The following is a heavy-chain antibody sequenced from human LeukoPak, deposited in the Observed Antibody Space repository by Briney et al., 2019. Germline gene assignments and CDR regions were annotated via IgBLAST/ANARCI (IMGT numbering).Heavy chain of an antibody. CDR1: GFTFSSYA. CDR3: AKLEAGYCSSTSCYGGEGYFDY. CDR2: ISGSGGST. Sequence: GGSLRLSCAASGFTFSSYAMSWVRQAPGQGLECVSVISGSGGSTYYADSVKGRFTISRDNSKNTLYLQMNSLRAEDTAVYYCAKLEAGYCSSTSCYGGEGYFDYWGQGTLVTVSS. J-gene: IGHJ4*02. D-gene: IGHD2-2*01. V-gene: IGHV3-23*01.